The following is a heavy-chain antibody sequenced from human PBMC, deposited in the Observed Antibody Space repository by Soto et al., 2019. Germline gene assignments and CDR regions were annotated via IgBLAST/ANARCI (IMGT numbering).Heavy chain of an antibody. CDR1: GYTFTSYG. D-gene: IGHD2-15*01. V-gene: IGHV1-18*01. CDR3: ARDGVVAGVDY. CDR2: ISGYNGNT. J-gene: IGHJ4*02. Sequence: QVQLVQSGAEVKKPGASVKGSCKASGYTFTSYGITWVRQAPGQGREWLGWISGYNGNTNYAQKLQGRVTMTTDTSTSTAYMELRSMRSDDTDVYYCARDGVVAGVDYWGQGTLVTVSS.